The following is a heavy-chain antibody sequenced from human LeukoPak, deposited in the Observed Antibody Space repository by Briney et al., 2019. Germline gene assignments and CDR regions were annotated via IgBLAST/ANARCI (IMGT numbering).Heavy chain of an antibody. CDR3: AKGHTYGSGSYYNS. Sequence: GGSMRLSCAASGFRFDDYAMHWVRQAPGKGLEWVSGISWDSGSLVYADSVKGRFTISRDNTKNSLYLQMNSLGAEDTAFYYCAKGHTYGSGSYYNSWGQGTLVTVPS. V-gene: IGHV3-9*01. CDR1: GFRFDDYA. J-gene: IGHJ5*02. CDR2: ISWDSGSL. D-gene: IGHD3-10*01.